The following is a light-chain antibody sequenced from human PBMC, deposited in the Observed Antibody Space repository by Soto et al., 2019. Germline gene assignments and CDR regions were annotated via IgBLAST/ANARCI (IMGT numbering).Light chain of an antibody. CDR1: QGITSW. J-gene: IGKJ4*01. CDR3: QQTTTFPHT. CDR2: RPS. Sequence: DIPMTQSPSSVSASVGDRVTITCRASQGITSWLAWYQQKPGKAPKLLIYRPSNLQSGVPSRFSGSGSGTDFTLTISGLQPADFATYYCQQTTTFPHTFGGGTKVEIK. V-gene: IGKV1-12*01.